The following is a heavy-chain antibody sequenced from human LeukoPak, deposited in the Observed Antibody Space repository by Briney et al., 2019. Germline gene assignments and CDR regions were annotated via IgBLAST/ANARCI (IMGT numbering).Heavy chain of an antibody. CDR3: AKGSGWYV. Sequence: GGSLTLSCAASGFTFSSYAMIWVRQSPGKGLEWVSVINTSGGNTDYADPVKGRFTISRDNSKNTLYLQMNSLRAEDTAVYYCAKGSGWYVWGQGTLVTVSS. CDR1: GFTFSSYA. J-gene: IGHJ4*02. D-gene: IGHD6-19*01. V-gene: IGHV3-23*01. CDR2: INTSGGNT.